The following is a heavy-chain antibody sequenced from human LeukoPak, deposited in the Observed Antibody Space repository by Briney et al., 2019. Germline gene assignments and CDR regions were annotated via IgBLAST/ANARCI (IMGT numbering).Heavy chain of an antibody. Sequence: PGGSLRLSCGASGFTFSAYSLNWVRQAPGKGLDWVSYISSRSFTIYYADSVKGRFTISRNNAKNSLNLEMNSLRDEDKAVYHCARSVIAVADYDAFDIWGQGTVVTVSS. CDR3: ARSVIAVADYDAFDI. CDR2: ISSRSFTI. D-gene: IGHD6-19*01. V-gene: IGHV3-48*02. J-gene: IGHJ3*02. CDR1: GFTFSAYS.